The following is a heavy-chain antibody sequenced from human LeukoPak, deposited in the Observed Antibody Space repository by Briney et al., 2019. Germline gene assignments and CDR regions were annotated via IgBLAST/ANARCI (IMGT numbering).Heavy chain of an antibody. J-gene: IGHJ2*01. CDR2: IYYSGST. D-gene: IGHD6-19*01. CDR1: GGSISNSSYY. Sequence: PSETLSLTCTVSGGSISNSSYYWGWIRQPPGKGLEWIGSIYYSGSTYYNPSLKSRVTISVDTSKNQFSLKLSSVTAADTAVYYCAREPVAGTGLWYFDLWGRGTLVTVSS. V-gene: IGHV4-39*07. CDR3: AREPVAGTGLWYFDL.